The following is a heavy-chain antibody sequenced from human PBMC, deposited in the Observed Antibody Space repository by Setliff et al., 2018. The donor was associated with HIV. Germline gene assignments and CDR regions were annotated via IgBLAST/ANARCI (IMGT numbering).Heavy chain of an antibody. V-gene: IGHV3-30-3*01. CDR1: GFTFSSYA. CDR2: ISFDGNNK. Sequence: PGGSLRLSCTASGFTFSSYALHWVRQAPGKGLEWVAVISFDGNNKYYGDSVKGRFTISRDNSKNTQYLQMNSPRPEDTAVYYCARPGLPLRYYYGMDVWGQGTTVTVSS. J-gene: IGHJ6*02. CDR3: ARPGLPLRYYYGMDV.